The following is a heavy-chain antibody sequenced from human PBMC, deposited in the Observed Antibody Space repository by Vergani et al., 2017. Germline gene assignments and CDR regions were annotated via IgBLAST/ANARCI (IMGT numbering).Heavy chain of an antibody. V-gene: IGHV4-34*01. D-gene: IGHD2/OR15-2a*01. Sequence: QVQLQQWGAGLLKPSETLSLTCAVYGGSFSGYYWSWIRQPPGKGLEWIGEINHSGSTNYNPSLKSRVTMSVDTSKNQFSLTLSSVTAADTAVYYCARLSLYGARAQHYYYGMDGWGQGTTVTVSS. CDR1: GGSFSGYY. J-gene: IGHJ6*02. CDR3: ARLSLYGARAQHYYYGMDG. CDR2: INHSGST.